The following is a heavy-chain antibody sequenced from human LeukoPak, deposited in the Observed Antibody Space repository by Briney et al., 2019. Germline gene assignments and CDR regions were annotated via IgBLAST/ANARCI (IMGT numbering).Heavy chain of an antibody. D-gene: IGHD2-15*01. CDR3: ARDIYCSGGSCYPGGYFDY. CDR2: INPSGGST. Sequence: ASVKVSCKASGYTFSRYYMHWVRQAPGKGLEWMGNINPSGGSTNYAQKFQGRVTMTRGTITSTIYMELSSLRSEDTAVYYCARDIYCSGGSCYPGGYFDYWGQGTQVTVSS. V-gene: IGHV1-46*01. CDR1: GYTFSRYY. J-gene: IGHJ4*02.